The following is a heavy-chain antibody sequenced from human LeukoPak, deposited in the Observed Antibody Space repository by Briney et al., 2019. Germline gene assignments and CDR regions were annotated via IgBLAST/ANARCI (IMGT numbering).Heavy chain of an antibody. CDR2: INPSVST. V-gene: IGHV4-34*01. D-gene: IGHD2-2*01. CDR3: ARPNVLVPGAYQDAFDI. J-gene: IGHJ3*02. Sequence: PSETLSLTCAVYGGSFSNYYWTWIRQPPGKGLEWIGEINPSVSTNYNPSLKSRLTISVDTSKNQISLKLSSVTAADAALYYCARPNVLVPGAYQDAFDIWGQGTMVTVSS. CDR1: GGSFSNYY.